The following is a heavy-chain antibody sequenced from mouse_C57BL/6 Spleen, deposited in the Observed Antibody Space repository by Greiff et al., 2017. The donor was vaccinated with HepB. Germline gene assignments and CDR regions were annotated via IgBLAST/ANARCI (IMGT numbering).Heavy chain of an antibody. CDR3: ARPFITTVVAGDFDV. CDR2: INPSNGGT. Sequence: QVQLKQPGTELVKPGASVKLSCKASGYTFTSYWMHWVKQRPGQGLEWIGNINPSNGGTNYNEKFKSKATLTVDKSSSTAYMQLSSLTSEDSAVYYCARPFITTVVAGDFDVWGTGTTVTVSS. CDR1: GYTFTSYW. J-gene: IGHJ1*03. D-gene: IGHD1-1*01. V-gene: IGHV1-53*01.